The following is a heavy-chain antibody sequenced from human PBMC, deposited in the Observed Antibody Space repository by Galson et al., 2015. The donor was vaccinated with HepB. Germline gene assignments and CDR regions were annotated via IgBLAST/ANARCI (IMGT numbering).Heavy chain of an antibody. V-gene: IGHV3-23*01. D-gene: IGHD3-22*01. CDR1: GLTFSTYA. J-gene: IGHJ6*02. Sequence: SLRLSCAASGLTFSTYAMSWVRQAPGKGLEWVSVITSGGRTYYADSVKGRLTLSRDNSKNTLYLQMNNLRAEDTAVYYCARDLRLDYYYYGMDVWGQGTTVTVSS. CDR2: ITSGGRT. CDR3: ARDLRLDYYYYGMDV.